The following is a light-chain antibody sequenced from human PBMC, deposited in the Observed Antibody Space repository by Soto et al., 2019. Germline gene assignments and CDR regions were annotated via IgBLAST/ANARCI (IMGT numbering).Light chain of an antibody. V-gene: IGKV1-9*01. J-gene: IGKJ4*01. CDR2: TAS. CDR3: QQVKSYPLS. CDR1: QGISTY. Sequence: DIQLTQSPSFLSASVGDRVTITCRATQGISTYLAWYQHNPGKAPKLLIYTASTLQSGVPSRFSGSGSGTDFTLTISSLQPEDFATYYCQQVKSYPLSFGGGTKVEIK.